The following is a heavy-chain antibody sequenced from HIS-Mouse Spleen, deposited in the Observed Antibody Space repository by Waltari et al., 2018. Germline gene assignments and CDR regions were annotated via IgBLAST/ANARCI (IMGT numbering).Heavy chain of an antibody. J-gene: IGHJ4*02. CDR3: AKGGLMVYAIGDY. Sequence: QVQLVESGGGVVQPGRSLRLSCAASGFTFSSYGMHWVRQAPGKGLEGGAVIWYDGNNKYYAASVKGRFTISRDNSKNTLYLQMNSLRAEDTAVYYCAKGGLMVYAIGDYWGQGTLVTVSS. CDR1: GFTFSSYG. V-gene: IGHV3-33*06. CDR2: IWYDGNNK. D-gene: IGHD2-8*01.